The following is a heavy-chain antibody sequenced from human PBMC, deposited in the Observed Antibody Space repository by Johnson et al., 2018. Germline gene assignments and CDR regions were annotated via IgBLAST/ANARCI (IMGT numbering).Heavy chain of an antibody. V-gene: IGHV5-51*01. CDR2: LYPDDPDI. CDR1: GYSFKNYW. D-gene: IGHD2-2*01. Sequence: VQLVQSGAEVKKPGESLKISCKGSGYSFKNYWIAWVRRMPGKGLEWMGILYPDDPDIRYSPSFQGQVLISVDKSISTAYLQWSSLKASDTAIYYCVRQGSSSSGVGPMDVWGQGTTVIVSS. J-gene: IGHJ6*02. CDR3: VRQGSSSSGVGPMDV.